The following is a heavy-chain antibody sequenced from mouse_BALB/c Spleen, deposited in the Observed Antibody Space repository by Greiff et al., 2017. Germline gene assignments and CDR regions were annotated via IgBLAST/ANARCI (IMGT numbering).Heavy chain of an antibody. D-gene: IGHD2-10*02. CDR3: ARSEYGNYRNAMDY. CDR2: ISCYNGAT. CDR1: GYSFTGYY. Sequence: LVKTGASVKISCKASGYSFTGYYMHWVKQSHGKSLEWIGYISCYNGATSYNQKFKGKATFTVDTSSSTAYMQFNSLTSEDSAVYYCARSEYGNYRNAMDYWGQGTSVTVSS. J-gene: IGHJ4*01. V-gene: IGHV1S34*01.